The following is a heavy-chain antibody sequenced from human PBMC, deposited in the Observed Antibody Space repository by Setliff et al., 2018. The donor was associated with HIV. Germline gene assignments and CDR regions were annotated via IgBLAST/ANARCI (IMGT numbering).Heavy chain of an antibody. Sequence: PGGSLRLSCAASGFTFIDYALNWVRQSPGKGLEWVSFISSSGSYIYYAGSLRGRFTISRDYASNSLYLEMNSLRVEDTAIYYCARSRSTRDAFDIWGQGTMVTVSS. CDR3: ARSRSTRDAFDI. CDR2: ISSSGSYI. J-gene: IGHJ3*02. V-gene: IGHV3-21*01. D-gene: IGHD1-1*01. CDR1: GFTFIDYA.